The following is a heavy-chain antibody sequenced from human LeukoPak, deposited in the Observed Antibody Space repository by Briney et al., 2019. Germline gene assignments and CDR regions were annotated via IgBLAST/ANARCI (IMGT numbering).Heavy chain of an antibody. V-gene: IGHV3-23*01. CDR3: AKAPNYYDSNGLRGGY. CDR2: ISGSGGST. D-gene: IGHD3-22*01. J-gene: IGHJ4*02. Sequence: PGGSLRLSCAASGFTFSSYAMSWVRQAPGKGLEWVSAISGSGGSTYYADSVKGRFTISRDNSKNTLYLQMNSLRAEDTAVYYCAKAPNYYDSNGLRGGYWGQGTLVTVSS. CDR1: GFTFSSYA.